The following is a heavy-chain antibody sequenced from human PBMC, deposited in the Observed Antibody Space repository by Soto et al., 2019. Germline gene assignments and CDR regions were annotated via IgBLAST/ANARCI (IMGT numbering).Heavy chain of an antibody. Sequence: QAQLVQSGAEVKKPGASVKVSCKASGYSFISYGIPWVRQAPGQGLEWLGWISPYNDDTKYAQRLQGRVTMTTDTSTRTAYMDIRGLRSDDTAIYYCARGGYYDSSGARNYHYYGMDVWGQGTTVTVSS. D-gene: IGHD3-22*01. CDR1: GYSFISYG. J-gene: IGHJ6*02. V-gene: IGHV1-18*01. CDR2: ISPYNDDT. CDR3: ARGGYYDSSGARNYHYYGMDV.